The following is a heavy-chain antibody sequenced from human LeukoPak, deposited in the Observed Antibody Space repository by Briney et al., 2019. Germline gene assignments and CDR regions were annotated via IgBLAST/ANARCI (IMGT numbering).Heavy chain of an antibody. Sequence: GGSLRLSCAASGFTFSSYAMSWVRQAPGKGLEWVSAISGSGGSTYYADSVKGRFTISRDNSKNTLYLQMNSLRAEDTAVYYCAKDAGPYYDFWSGYFPTAALRYYGMDVWGQGTTVTVSS. V-gene: IGHV3-23*01. CDR2: ISGSGGST. J-gene: IGHJ6*02. D-gene: IGHD3-3*01. CDR1: GFTFSSYA. CDR3: AKDAGPYYDFWSGYFPTAALRYYGMDV.